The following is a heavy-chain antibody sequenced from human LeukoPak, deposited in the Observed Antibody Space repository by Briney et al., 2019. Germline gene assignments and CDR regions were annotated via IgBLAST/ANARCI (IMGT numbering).Heavy chain of an antibody. CDR2: ISGSGGST. CDR3: AKAISSRGYYYYGMDV. D-gene: IGHD6-13*01. Sequence: PGGSLRLSCAASGFTFSSYAMSWVRQAPGKGLEWVSAISGSGGSTYYADSVKGRFTISRDNSKNTRYLQMNSLRAEDTAVYYCAKAISSRGYYYYGMDVWGQGTTVTVSS. V-gene: IGHV3-23*01. CDR1: GFTFSSYA. J-gene: IGHJ6*02.